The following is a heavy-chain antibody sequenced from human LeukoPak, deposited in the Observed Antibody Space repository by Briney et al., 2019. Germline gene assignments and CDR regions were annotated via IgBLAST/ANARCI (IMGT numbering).Heavy chain of an antibody. CDR3: ARVTSDVLRYFDWLSSGYFDL. J-gene: IGHJ2*01. Sequence: GGSLRLSCAASGFTLSSYAMHWVRQAPGKGLEWVAVILYDGSNTYYADSVKGRFTISRDNSKNTLYLQMNSLRGEDTAVYYCARVTSDVLRYFDWLSSGYFDLWGRGTLVTVSS. CDR2: ILYDGSNT. V-gene: IGHV3-30-3*01. CDR1: GFTLSSYA. D-gene: IGHD3-9*01.